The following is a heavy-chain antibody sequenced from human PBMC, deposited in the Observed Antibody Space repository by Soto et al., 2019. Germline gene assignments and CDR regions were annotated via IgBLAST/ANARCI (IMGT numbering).Heavy chain of an antibody. CDR3: AIDLWGRRWGSDYYDGRAV. D-gene: IGHD3-16*01. Sequence: QGQLVQSGGEVKKPGASVKVSCKASGYTFNNFGIAWVRQAPGQGLEWLGWINIYTGDTKYAQKVQGRVSVTRDTSTRTTYMEMRSLGSDATAVYYCAIDLWGRRWGSDYYDGRAVLGQWTTVTVSS. V-gene: IGHV1-18*01. CDR2: INIYTGDT. CDR1: GYTFNNFG. J-gene: IGHJ6*02.